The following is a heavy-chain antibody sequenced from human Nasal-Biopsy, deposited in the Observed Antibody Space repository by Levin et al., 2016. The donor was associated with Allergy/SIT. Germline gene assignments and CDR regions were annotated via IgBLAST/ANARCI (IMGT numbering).Heavy chain of an antibody. CDR3: AHERGDIGDWNGPTWWFDP. D-gene: IGHD1-1*01. Sequence: SGPTLVKPTQTLTLTCTISGFSVNTSGVGVGWIRQPPGKALEWLALIFWNDDIRYSPSLQSRLTITKDTSKNQVILKMTNMEPADTATYHCAHERGDIGDWNGPTWWFDPWGQGTLVTVSS. J-gene: IGHJ5*02. V-gene: IGHV2-5*01. CDR2: IFWNDDI. CDR1: GFSVNTSGVG.